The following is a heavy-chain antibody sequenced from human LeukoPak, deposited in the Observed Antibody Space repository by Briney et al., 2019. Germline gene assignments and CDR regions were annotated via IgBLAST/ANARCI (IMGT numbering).Heavy chain of an antibody. Sequence: SEALSLTCTVSGGSISSYYWSWIRQPAGKGLEWIGRIYTRGSTNYNPTLKSRVTMSVDTSKNQFSLKLSSVTAADTAVYYCARGGTSGWYPYYFDYWGQGTLVTVSS. V-gene: IGHV4-4*07. CDR2: IYTRGST. CDR3: ARGGTSGWYPYYFDY. J-gene: IGHJ4*02. CDR1: GGSISSYY. D-gene: IGHD6-19*01.